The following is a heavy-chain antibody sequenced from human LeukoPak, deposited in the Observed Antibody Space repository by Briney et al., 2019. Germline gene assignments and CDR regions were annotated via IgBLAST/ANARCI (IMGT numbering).Heavy chain of an antibody. V-gene: IGHV3-11*04. CDR1: GFTFSDYY. J-gene: IGHJ4*02. CDR3: ARDCSSTSCYTPYFDY. Sequence: GGSLRLSCAASGFTFSDYYMSWIRQAPGKGLEWVSYISSSGSTIYYADSVKGRFTISRDNAKNSLYLQMDSLRAEDTAVYYCARDCSSTSCYTPYFDYWGQGTLVTVSS. D-gene: IGHD2-2*02. CDR2: ISSSGSTI.